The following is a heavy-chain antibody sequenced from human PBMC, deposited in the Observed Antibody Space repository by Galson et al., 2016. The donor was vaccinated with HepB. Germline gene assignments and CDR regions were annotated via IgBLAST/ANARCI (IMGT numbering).Heavy chain of an antibody. Sequence: SLRLSCAASGFSVSSNYMNWVRQAPGKGLEWVSIIYSGGATYYADSVKGRFTISRDKSKNTLYLQMNSLRVADTAIYYCARSFNNYEPLDSWGQGTLVTVSS. CDR2: IYSGGAT. D-gene: IGHD4-11*01. CDR3: ARSFNNYEPLDS. CDR1: GFSVSSNY. J-gene: IGHJ4*02. V-gene: IGHV3-53*01.